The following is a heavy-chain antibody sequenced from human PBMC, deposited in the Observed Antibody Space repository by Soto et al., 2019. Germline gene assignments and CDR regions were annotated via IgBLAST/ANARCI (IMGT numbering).Heavy chain of an antibody. D-gene: IGHD3-22*01. J-gene: IGHJ3*02. CDR3: ARNWRGVVITTYDAFDI. V-gene: IGHV3-33*01. CDR2: IWYDGSNK. Sequence: GGSLRLSCAASGFTFSSYGMHWVRQAPGKGLEWVAVIWYDGSNKYYADSVKGRFTISRDNSKNTLYLQMNSLRAEDTAVYYCARNWRGVVITTYDAFDIWGQGTMVTVSS. CDR1: GFTFSSYG.